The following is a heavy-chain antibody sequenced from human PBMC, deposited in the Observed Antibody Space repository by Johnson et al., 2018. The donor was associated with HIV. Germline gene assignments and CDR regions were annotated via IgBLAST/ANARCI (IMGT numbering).Heavy chain of an antibody. Sequence: QVQLVESGGGVVQPGRSLRLSCAASGFTFSSYGMHWVRQAPGKGLEWVAFIRYDGSNKYYADSVKGRFTISRDNSKNTLYLQMNSLRAEDTAVYYCARPVAGMNDAFDIWGQGTMVTVSS. V-gene: IGHV3-30*02. D-gene: IGHD6-19*01. J-gene: IGHJ3*02. CDR3: ARPVAGMNDAFDI. CDR2: IRYDGSNK. CDR1: GFTFSSYG.